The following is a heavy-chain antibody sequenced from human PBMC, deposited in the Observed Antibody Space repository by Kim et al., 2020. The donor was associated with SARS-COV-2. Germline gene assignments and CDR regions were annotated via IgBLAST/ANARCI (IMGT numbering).Heavy chain of an antibody. CDR2: ISGSGRST. CDR1: GFNFSNYT. CDR3: AKELRVTTETTGGDLFYS. J-gene: IGHJ5*02. D-gene: IGHD4-17*01. V-gene: IGHV3-23*01. Sequence: GGSLRLSCVASGFNFSNYTINWVRQAPGKGLEWVSGISGSGRSTYYADSVKGRFTVSRDNSRNTLSLQMNRLRVEDTAVYYCAKELRVTTETTGGDLFYSWGQGTLVTVSS.